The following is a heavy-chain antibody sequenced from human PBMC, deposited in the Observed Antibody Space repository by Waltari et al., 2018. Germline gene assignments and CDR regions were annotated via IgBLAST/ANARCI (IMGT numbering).Heavy chain of an antibody. V-gene: IGHV1-8*01. CDR2: MNPNSGNT. Sequence: QVQLVQSGAEVKKPGASVKVSCKASGYTFTSYDINWVRQATGQGLGWMGWMNPNSGNTGYAQKFQGRVTMTSNTSRSTAYMELSSLRSEDTAVYYCARDHDFWSGYYVFDYWGQGTLVTVSS. CDR1: GYTFTSYD. D-gene: IGHD3-3*01. CDR3: ARDHDFWSGYYVFDY. J-gene: IGHJ4*02.